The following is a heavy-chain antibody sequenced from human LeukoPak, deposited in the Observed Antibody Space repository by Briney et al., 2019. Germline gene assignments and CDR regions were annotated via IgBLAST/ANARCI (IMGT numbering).Heavy chain of an antibody. CDR3: ARGVSGSYYVWWFDP. Sequence: NPSETLSLTCAVSGGSISSGGYYWSWIRQHPGKGLEWIGYIYYSGSTYYNPSLKSRVTISVDTSKNQFSLKLSSVTAADTAVYYCARGVSGSYYVWWFDPWGQGTLVTVSS. CDR1: GGSISSGGYY. J-gene: IGHJ5*02. D-gene: IGHD1-26*01. V-gene: IGHV4-31*11. CDR2: IYYSGST.